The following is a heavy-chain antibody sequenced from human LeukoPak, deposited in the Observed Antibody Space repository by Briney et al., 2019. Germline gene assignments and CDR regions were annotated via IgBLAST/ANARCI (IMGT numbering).Heavy chain of an antibody. D-gene: IGHD2-2*01. Sequence: SETLSLTCTVSGGSISSYYWSWIRQPPGKGLEWIGYIYTSGSTNYNPSLKSRVTISEDTSKNQFSLKLSSVTAADTAVYYCARHSGAAGYCSSTSCRVYNWFDPWGQGTLVTVSS. V-gene: IGHV4-4*09. CDR3: ARHSGAAGYCSSTSCRVYNWFDP. CDR2: IYTSGST. J-gene: IGHJ5*02. CDR1: GGSISSYY.